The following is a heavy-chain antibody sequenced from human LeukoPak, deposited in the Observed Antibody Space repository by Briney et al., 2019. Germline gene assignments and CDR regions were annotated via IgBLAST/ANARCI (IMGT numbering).Heavy chain of an antibody. CDR2: ISSSSSTI. V-gene: IGHV3-48*01. Sequence: PGGSLRLSCAASGFTFSSYSMNWVRQAPGKGLEWVSYISSSSSTIYYADSVKGRFTISRDNSKNTLYLQMSSLRAGDTAVYYCAKSSYYDSSGYYREYYFDYWGQGTLVTVSS. CDR1: GFTFSSYS. J-gene: IGHJ4*02. D-gene: IGHD3-22*01. CDR3: AKSSYYDSSGYYREYYFDY.